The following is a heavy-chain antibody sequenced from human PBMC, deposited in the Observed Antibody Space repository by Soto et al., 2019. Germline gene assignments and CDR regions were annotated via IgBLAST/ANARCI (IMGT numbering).Heavy chain of an antibody. CDR1: VASGRSGSYY. D-gene: IGHD1-26*01. CDR2: VYYIRNT. V-gene: IGHV4-39*01. Sequence: SEILLLTCTVSVASGRSGSYYWGWIRQPPWKWLEWIVSVYYIRNTYYNPSLQSRVAISVDTSKRQFSLRLSSVTAADPAVYDCAGLDTYQRDWEGYYSYDLDFWGPGTTVTFSS. CDR3: AGLDTYQRDWEGYYSYDLDF. J-gene: IGHJ6*02.